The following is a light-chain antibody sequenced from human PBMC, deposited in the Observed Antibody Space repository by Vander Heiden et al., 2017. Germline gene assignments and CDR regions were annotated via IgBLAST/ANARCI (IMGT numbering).Light chain of an antibody. CDR3: QLRSTWPRT. V-gene: IGKV3-11*01. CDR2: DAS. J-gene: IGKJ2*01. Sequence: EIVLTQSPATLSLSPGERATLSCRASQSVSSYLAWYQQKPGQAPRLLIYDASNRVTGIPARFSGSGSGTDFTLTIISLEPEDFAVYYCQLRSTWPRTFGQGTKMEIK. CDR1: QSVSSY.